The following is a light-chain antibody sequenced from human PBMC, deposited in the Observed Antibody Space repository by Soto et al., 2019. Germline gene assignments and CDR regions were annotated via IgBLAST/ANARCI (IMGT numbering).Light chain of an antibody. CDR3: HQPHTWPTT. CDR2: EAS. CDR1: QLINTS. Sequence: DIVLTQSPATLSLSPGERATLSCKASQLINTSVAWYQHRPGQGPRLLIHEASKRATGIPARFSGSGSGTDFTITISSLEPEDFGIYYCHQPHTWPTTFGEGDKVDI. J-gene: IGKJ4*01. V-gene: IGKV3-11*01.